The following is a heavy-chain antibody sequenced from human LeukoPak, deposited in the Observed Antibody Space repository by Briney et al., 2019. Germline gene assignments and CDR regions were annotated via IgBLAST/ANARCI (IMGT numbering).Heavy chain of an antibody. V-gene: IGHV1-69*01. CDR1: GGTFSSYA. CDR3: ALTYYYGPGSPFGFDY. CDR2: IIPIFGTA. D-gene: IGHD3-10*01. J-gene: IGHJ4*02. Sequence: SVKVSCKASGGTFSSYAISWVRQAPGQGLEWMGGIIPIFGTANYAQKFQGRVTITADESTSTAYMELSSLRSEDTAVYYCALTYYYGPGSPFGFDYWGQGTLVTVSS.